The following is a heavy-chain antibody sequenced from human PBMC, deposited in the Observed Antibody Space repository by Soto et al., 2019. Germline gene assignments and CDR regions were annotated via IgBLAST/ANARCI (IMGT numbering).Heavy chain of an antibody. V-gene: IGHV4-59*08. J-gene: IGHJ5*01. Sequence: PSETLSLTCTVSGGSISSYYWSWIRQPPGKGLEWIGYIYYSGSTNYNPSIKSRVTISVDTSKNQFSLKLSSVTAADTAVYYCARLRYRYSGSYYWFDPWGQGTLVTV. CDR2: IYYSGST. CDR3: ARLRYRYSGSYYWFDP. D-gene: IGHD1-26*01. CDR1: GGSISSYY.